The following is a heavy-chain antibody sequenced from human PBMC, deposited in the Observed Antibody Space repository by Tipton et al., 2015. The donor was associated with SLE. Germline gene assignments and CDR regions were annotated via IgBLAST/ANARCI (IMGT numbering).Heavy chain of an antibody. CDR1: GASISSDVYY. D-gene: IGHD3-22*01. J-gene: IGHJ4*02. CDR2: IYNTGNT. Sequence: GLVKPSQTLSLTCSVSGASISSDVYYWSWIRQLPGKGLEWIGYIYNTGNTYYNPSLKSRVTMSVDTSKNQFSLRVASVTAADTAVYYCARDGPDTSGYYLDYWGQGILVTVSS. V-gene: IGHV4-31*03. CDR3: ARDGPDTSGYYLDY.